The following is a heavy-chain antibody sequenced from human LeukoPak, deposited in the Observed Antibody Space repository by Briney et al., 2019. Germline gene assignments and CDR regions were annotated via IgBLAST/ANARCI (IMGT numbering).Heavy chain of an antibody. CDR2: ISSSSSYI. CDR3: ARGPGYCSSTSCPRNYYYGMDV. J-gene: IGHJ6*02. D-gene: IGHD2-2*01. CDR1: GFTFSSYS. Sequence: GGSLRLSCAASGFTFSSYSMNWVRQAPGKGLEWVSSISSSSSYIYYADSVKGRFTISRDNAKNSLYLQMNSLRAEDTAVYYCARGPGYCSSTSCPRNYYYGMDVWAKGPRSPSP. V-gene: IGHV3-21*01.